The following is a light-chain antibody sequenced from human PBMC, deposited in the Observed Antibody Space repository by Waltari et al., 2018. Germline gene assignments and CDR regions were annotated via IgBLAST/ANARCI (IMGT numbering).Light chain of an antibody. CDR1: QNVGTK. J-gene: IGKJ1*01. CDR2: DAF. CDR3: LQYHYWPPWT. V-gene: IGKV3-15*01. Sequence: IEMTQSPATLSVSPGERATLSCRASQNVGTKLAWSQQKPGLAPRLLIYDAFTRATGIPARFSGSGSGTEFTLTISSLQSEDLALYHCLQYHYWPPWTFGQGTKVEVK.